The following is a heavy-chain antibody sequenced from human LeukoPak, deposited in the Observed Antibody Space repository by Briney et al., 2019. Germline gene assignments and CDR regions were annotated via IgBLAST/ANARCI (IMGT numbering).Heavy chain of an antibody. J-gene: IGHJ3*02. D-gene: IGHD5-18*01. CDR1: GFSVSSDY. CDR3: ARLNTAMVLAFDI. CDR2: IYSGGST. V-gene: IGHV3-53*01. Sequence: GVSLRLSCAASGFSVSSDYMSWVRQAPGKGLEWVSIIYSGGSTYYADSVKGRFTISRDNSKNTLYLQMNSLRAEDTAVYYCARLNTAMVLAFDIWGQGTMVTVSS.